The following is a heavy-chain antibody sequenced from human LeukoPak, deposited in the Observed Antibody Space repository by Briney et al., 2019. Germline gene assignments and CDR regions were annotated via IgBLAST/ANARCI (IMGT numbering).Heavy chain of an antibody. CDR2: IHYSGST. D-gene: IGHD3-9*01. V-gene: IGHV4-59*01. J-gene: IGHJ5*02. Sequence: SETLSLTCTVSGGSISSSYWNWIRQPPGRGLEWIGDIHYSGSTNYNPSLKSRVTISVDTSKNQFSLKLSSVTTADTAVYYCAREWWGYDVLTGDNWFDPWGQGTLVTVSS. CDR1: GGSISSSY. CDR3: AREWWGYDVLTGDNWFDP.